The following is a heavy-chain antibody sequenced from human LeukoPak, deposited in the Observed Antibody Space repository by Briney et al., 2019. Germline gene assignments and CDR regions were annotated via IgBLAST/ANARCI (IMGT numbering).Heavy chain of an antibody. CDR1: GFTFSSYS. CDR3: ARSRVTTVRGYYYYMDV. J-gene: IGHJ6*03. D-gene: IGHD4-17*01. V-gene: IGHV3-21*01. Sequence: GGSLRLSCAASGFTFSSYSMNWVRQAPGKGLEWVSSISSSSSHIYYADSVKGRFTISRDNAKNSLYLQMNSLRAEDTAVYYCARSRVTTVRGYYYYMDVWGKGTTVTVSS. CDR2: ISSSSSHI.